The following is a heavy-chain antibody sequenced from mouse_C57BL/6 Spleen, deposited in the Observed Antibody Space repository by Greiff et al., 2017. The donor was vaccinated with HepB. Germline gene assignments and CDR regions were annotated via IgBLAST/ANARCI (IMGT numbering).Heavy chain of an antibody. J-gene: IGHJ4*01. CDR3: ARRSYDGYPNYYAMDY. V-gene: IGHV1-53*01. D-gene: IGHD2-3*01. CDR1: GYTFTSYW. CDR2: INPSNGGT. Sequence: QVQLQQSGTELVQPGASVKLSCKASGYTFTSYWMHWVKQRPGQGLEWIGNINPSNGGTNYNEKFKIKATLTVDKSSSTAYMQLSSLTSEDSAVYYCARRSYDGYPNYYAMDYWGQGTSVTVSS.